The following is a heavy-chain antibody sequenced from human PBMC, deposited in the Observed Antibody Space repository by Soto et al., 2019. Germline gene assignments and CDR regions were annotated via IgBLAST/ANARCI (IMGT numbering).Heavy chain of an antibody. CDR3: ARDLRVYEYYYYYGMDV. CDR2: IIPIFGTA. V-gene: IGHV1-69*13. CDR1: GGTFSSYA. D-gene: IGHD2-8*01. Sequence: SVKVSCKASGGTFSSYAISWVRQAPGQGLEWMGGIIPIFGTANYAQKFQGRVTITADESTSTAYMELSSLRSEDTAVYYCARDLRVYEYYYYYGMDVWGQGTTVTVSS. J-gene: IGHJ6*02.